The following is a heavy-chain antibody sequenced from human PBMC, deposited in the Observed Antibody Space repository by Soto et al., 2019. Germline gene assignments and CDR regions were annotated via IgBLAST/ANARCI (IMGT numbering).Heavy chain of an antibody. CDR1: GFTFSSYA. CDR2: IGVGGGDR. V-gene: IGHV3-23*01. CDR3: ESVRFGEVV. D-gene: IGHD3-10*01. J-gene: IGHJ1*01. Sequence: EVQLLESGGGLVQPGGSLRLSCAASGFTFSSYAISWVRQAPGKGLEWVSIIGVGGGDRYYPESVKGRFTISRDDSRDTLYLEMNSLRDEDTAVYYCESVRFGEVVWSQGTLVTVSS.